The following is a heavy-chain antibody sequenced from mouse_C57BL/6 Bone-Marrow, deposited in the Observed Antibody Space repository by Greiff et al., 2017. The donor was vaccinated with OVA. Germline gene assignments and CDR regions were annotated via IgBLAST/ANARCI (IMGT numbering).Heavy chain of an antibody. D-gene: IGHD2-4*01. V-gene: IGHV1-53*01. CDR2: INPSNGGP. J-gene: IGHJ2*01. Sequence: VQLQQPGTELVKPGASVKLSCKASGYTFTSYWMHWVKQRPGQGLEWIGNINPSNGGPKYNEKFKSKATLTVDKSSSTAYMQLSSLTSEDSAVYYCARVGLRRDFDYWGQGTTLTVSS. CDR3: ARVGLRRDFDY. CDR1: GYTFTSYW.